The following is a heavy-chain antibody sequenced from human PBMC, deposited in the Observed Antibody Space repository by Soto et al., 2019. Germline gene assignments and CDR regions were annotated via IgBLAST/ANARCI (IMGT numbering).Heavy chain of an antibody. CDR1: GGSISSGGYY. Sequence: SETLSLTCTVSGGSISSGGYYWSCIRQHPGKGLEWIGYIYYSGSTYYNPSLKSRVTISVDTSKNQFSLKLSSVTAADTAVYYCARDAAYCGGDCSGLDYWGQGTLVTVSS. CDR3: ARDAAYCGGDCSGLDY. CDR2: IYYSGST. J-gene: IGHJ4*02. D-gene: IGHD2-21*02. V-gene: IGHV4-31*03.